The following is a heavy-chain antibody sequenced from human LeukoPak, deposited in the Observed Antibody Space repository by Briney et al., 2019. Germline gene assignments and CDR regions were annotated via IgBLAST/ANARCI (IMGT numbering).Heavy chain of an antibody. CDR1: GFTFSSYG. CDR3: AKVGRLRKYYFDY. CDR2: ISYDGSNK. J-gene: IGHJ4*02. V-gene: IGHV3-30*18. Sequence: GGSLRLSCAASGFTFSSYGMHWVRQAPGKGLEWVAVISYDGSNKYYADSVKGRFTISRDNSKNTLYLQMNSLRAEDTAVYYCAKVGRLRKYYFDYWGQGTLVTVSS. D-gene: IGHD1-14*01.